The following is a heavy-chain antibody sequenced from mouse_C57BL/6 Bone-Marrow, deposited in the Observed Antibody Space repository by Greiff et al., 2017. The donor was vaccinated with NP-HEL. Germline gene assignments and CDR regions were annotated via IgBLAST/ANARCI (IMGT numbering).Heavy chain of an antibody. J-gene: IGHJ3*01. V-gene: IGHV1-61*01. D-gene: IGHD3-2*02. CDR2: IYPSDSET. Sequence: QVQLQQPGAELVRPGSSVMLSCKASGYTFTSYWMDWVKQRPGQGLEWIGNIYPSDSETHYNQKFKDKATLTVDKSSSTAYMQLSSLTSEDSAVYYCARRQLRLLAWFAYWGQGTLVTVSA. CDR1: GYTFTSYW. CDR3: ARRQLRLLAWFAY.